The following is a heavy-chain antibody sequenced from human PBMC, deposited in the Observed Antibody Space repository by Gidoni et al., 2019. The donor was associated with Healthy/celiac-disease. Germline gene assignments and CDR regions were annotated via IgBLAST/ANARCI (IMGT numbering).Heavy chain of an antibody. J-gene: IGHJ4*02. CDR1: GFTFSSYA. Sequence: EVQLLESGGGLVQPGGSLSLSCAASGFTFSSYAMSGVRQAPGKGLEWVSAISGSGGSTYYADSVKGRFTISRDNSKNTLYLQMNSLRAEDTAVYYCAKTHSSGWSFDYWGQGTLVTVSS. CDR3: AKTHSSGWSFDY. D-gene: IGHD6-19*01. CDR2: ISGSGGST. V-gene: IGHV3-23*01.